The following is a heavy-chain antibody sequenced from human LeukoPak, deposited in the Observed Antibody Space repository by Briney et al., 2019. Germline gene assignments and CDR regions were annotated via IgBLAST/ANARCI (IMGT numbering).Heavy chain of an antibody. J-gene: IGHJ6*02. CDR3: AKDLIPVVTPIYYYYYGMDV. V-gene: IGHV3-23*01. CDR2: ISGSGTST. D-gene: IGHD4-23*01. Sequence: GSLRLSCAASGFTFSSYVMSWVRQAPGKGLEWVSAISGSGTSTYSADSVKGRFTISRDNSKNTLYLQMNSLRAEDTAVYYCAKDLIPVVTPIYYYYYGMDVWGQGTTVTVSS. CDR1: GFTFSSYV.